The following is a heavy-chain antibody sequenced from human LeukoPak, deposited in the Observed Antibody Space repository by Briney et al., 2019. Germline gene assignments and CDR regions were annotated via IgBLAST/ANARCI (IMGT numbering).Heavy chain of an antibody. Sequence: GRSLRLSCAASGFTFSSYAMHWVRQAPGKGLEWVAVISYDGSNKYYADSVKGRFTISRDNSKNTLYLQMNSLRAEDTAVYYCARDLVISSSIYYYGMDVWGQGTTVTVSS. CDR1: GFTFSSYA. CDR3: ARDLVISSSIYYYGMDV. CDR2: ISYDGSNK. J-gene: IGHJ6*02. V-gene: IGHV3-30-3*01. D-gene: IGHD6-13*01.